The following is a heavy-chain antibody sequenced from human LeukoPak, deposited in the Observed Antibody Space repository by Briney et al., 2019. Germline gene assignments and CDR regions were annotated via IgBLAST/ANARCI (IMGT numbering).Heavy chain of an antibody. CDR3: ARRAYSSGWYQSGGAFDI. V-gene: IGHV4-34*01. Sequence: SETLSLTCAVYGGSFSGYYWSWIRQPPGKGLEWIGEINHSGSTNYNPSLKSRVTISVDTSKNQFSLKLSSVTAADTAVYYCARRAYSSGWYQSGGAFDIWGQGTMVTVSS. CDR2: INHSGST. CDR1: GGSFSGYY. J-gene: IGHJ3*02. D-gene: IGHD6-19*01.